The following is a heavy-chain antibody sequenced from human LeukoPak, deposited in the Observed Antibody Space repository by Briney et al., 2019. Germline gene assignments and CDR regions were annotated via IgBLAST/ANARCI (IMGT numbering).Heavy chain of an antibody. CDR1: GFTFRNYG. CDR2: ISYDGSNK. J-gene: IGHJ4*02. D-gene: IGHD2-2*01. CDR3: AKDAGYASLDY. V-gene: IGHV3-30*18. Sequence: GGSLRLSCAASGFTFRNYGMHWVRQAPGKGLEWVAVISYDGSNKYYADSVKGRFTISRDNSKNTLYPQMNSLRAEDTAVYYCAKDAGYASLDYWGQGTLVTVSS.